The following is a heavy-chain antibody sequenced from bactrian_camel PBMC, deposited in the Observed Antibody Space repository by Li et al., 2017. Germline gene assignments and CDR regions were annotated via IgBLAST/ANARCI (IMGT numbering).Heavy chain of an antibody. V-gene: IGHV3S53*01. Sequence: LVESGGGSVQTGGSLRLSCVTSGISSSTECLGWFRQVAGKEREAVSVFSTDGSTLYADSVKGRFTISQDGAKNTLYLHMNNLKPEDTAMYYCAAPCGTDCYGGVCLSRLRNNNRWGQGTQVTVS. D-gene: IGHD3*01. CDR1: GISSSTEC. CDR2: FSTDGST. CDR3: AAPCGTDCYGGVCLSRLRNNNR. J-gene: IGHJ4*01.